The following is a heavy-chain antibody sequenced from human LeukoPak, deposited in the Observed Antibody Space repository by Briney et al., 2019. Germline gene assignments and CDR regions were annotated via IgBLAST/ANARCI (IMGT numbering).Heavy chain of an antibody. J-gene: IGHJ4*02. CDR1: GFTFSSYS. V-gene: IGHV3-48*02. CDR2: ISSSSSTI. D-gene: IGHD6-19*01. Sequence: GGSLRLSCAASGFTFSSYSMNWVRQAPGKGLEWASYISSSSSTIYYADSVKGRFTISRDNAKNSLYLQMNSLRDEDTAVYYCARASSSVWYDSFVYWGQGTLVTVSS. CDR3: ARASSSVWYDSFVY.